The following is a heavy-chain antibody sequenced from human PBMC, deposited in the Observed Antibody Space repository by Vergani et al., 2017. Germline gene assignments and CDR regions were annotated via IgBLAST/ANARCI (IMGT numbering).Heavy chain of an antibody. D-gene: IGHD1-26*01. CDR3: ARDGSPHSI. CDR2: INTNNGDP. J-gene: IGHJ6*04. CDR1: GYTFNTYA. V-gene: IGHV7-4-1*02. Sequence: QVLVVQSGSEFKKPGASVKVSCKTSGYTFNTYAICWVRQAPGQGLEWMGWINTNNGDPTYDQDFTGRFIFSLDTSASTAYLEINNLKPEDTAFYYCARDGSPHSIWGKGTWVTVSS.